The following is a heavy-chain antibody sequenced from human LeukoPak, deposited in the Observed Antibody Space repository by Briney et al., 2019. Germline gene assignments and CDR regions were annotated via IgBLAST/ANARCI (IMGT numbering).Heavy chain of an antibody. Sequence: VASVKVSCTASGGTFSSYAISWVRQAPGQGLEWMGWISAYNGNTNYAQKLQGRVTMTTDTSTSTAYMELRSLRSDDTAVYYCARILGQSRIDPWGQGTLVTVSS. CDR3: ARILGQSRIDP. CDR1: GGTFSSYA. V-gene: IGHV1-18*01. D-gene: IGHD3/OR15-3a*01. CDR2: ISAYNGNT. J-gene: IGHJ5*02.